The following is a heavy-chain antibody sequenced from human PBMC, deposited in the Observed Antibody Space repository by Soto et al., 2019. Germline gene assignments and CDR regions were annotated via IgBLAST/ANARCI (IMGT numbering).Heavy chain of an antibody. CDR3: ARDSHPPALSGDIMRWDV. CDR1: GGTFSSYA. Sequence: QVQLVQSGAEVKKPGSSVKVSCKASGGTFSSYAVSWVRQAPGQGLEWMGGIIPIFGTVIYAQQFQDRVTITADESTKTAYMELRSLRFEDTAVYYCARDSHPPALSGDIMRWDVWGQGTTVTVSS. CDR2: IIPIFGTV. V-gene: IGHV1-69*01. J-gene: IGHJ6*02. D-gene: IGHD2-15*01.